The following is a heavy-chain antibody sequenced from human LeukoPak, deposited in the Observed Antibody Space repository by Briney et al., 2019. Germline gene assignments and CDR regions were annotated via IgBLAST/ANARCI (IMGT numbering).Heavy chain of an antibody. J-gene: IGHJ6*03. CDR3: ARVATNPYYYYYYMDV. V-gene: IGHV1-46*01. D-gene: IGHD2-15*01. CDR1: GYTFTNYY. Sequence: ASVKVSCKASGYTFTNYYIHWVRQAPGQGLEWMGIINPSGGSTNFAQKFQGRVTMTTDTSTITVYMELSSLRSEDTAVYYCARVATNPYYYYYYMDVWGKGTTVTVSS. CDR2: INPSGGST.